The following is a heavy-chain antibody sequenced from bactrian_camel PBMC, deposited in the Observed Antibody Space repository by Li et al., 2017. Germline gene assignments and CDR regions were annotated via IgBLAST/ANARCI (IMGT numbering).Heavy chain of an antibody. D-gene: IGHD4*01. CDR2: IDYDETP. Sequence: QLVESGGGSVQPGGSLRLSCTISGYGSSTYCVGWFRQVPGKEREGVAAIDYDETPGYASSFRDRFSIFKDNAKDTVYLQMNSLKPEDTAMYYCARLCRGRNYWGQGTQVTVS. J-gene: IGHJ4*01. V-gene: IGHV3S53*01. CDR3: ARLCRGRNY. CDR1: GYGSSTYC.